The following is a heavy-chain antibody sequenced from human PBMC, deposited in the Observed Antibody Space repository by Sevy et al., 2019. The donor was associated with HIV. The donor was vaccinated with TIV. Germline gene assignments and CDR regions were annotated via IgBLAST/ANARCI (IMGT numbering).Heavy chain of an antibody. CDR1: GFTFSSYS. Sequence: GGSLRLSCAASGFTFSSYSMNWVRQAPGKGLEWVSSISSSSSYIYYADSVKGRFTISRDNAKNSLYLQMNSLRAEDTAVYYCARDSSIAARHYYYGMDVWDQGTTVTVSS. V-gene: IGHV3-21*01. CDR3: ARDSSIAARHYYYGMDV. J-gene: IGHJ6*02. CDR2: ISSSSSYI. D-gene: IGHD6-6*01.